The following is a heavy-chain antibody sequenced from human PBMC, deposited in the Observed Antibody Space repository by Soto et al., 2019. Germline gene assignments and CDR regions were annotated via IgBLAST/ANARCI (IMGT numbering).Heavy chain of an antibody. CDR1: GGSISSGGYY. V-gene: IGHV4-31*03. CDR3: ARDRGEYSGYDS. J-gene: IGHJ5*02. Sequence: QVQLQESGPGLVKPSQTLSLTCTVSGGSISSGGYYWSWIRQHPGKGLEWIGYIYYSGSTYYNPSLKSRVTTSVATSKNQFSLKLSSVTAADTAVYYCARDRGEYSGYDSWGQGTLVTVSA. D-gene: IGHD5-12*01. CDR2: IYYSGST.